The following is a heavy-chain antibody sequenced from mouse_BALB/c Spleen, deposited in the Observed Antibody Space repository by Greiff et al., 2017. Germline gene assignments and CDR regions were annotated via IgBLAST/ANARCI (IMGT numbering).Heavy chain of an antibody. CDR3: ARPLYY. CDR1: GYTFTDYN. Sequence: EVQLQQSGPELVKPGASVKISCKASGYTFTDYNMHWVKQSHGKSLEWIGYIYPYNGGTGYNQKFKSKATLTVDNSSSTAYMELRSLTSEDSAVYYCARPLYYWGQGTTLTVSS. V-gene: IGHV1S29*02. CDR2: IYPYNGGT. J-gene: IGHJ2*01.